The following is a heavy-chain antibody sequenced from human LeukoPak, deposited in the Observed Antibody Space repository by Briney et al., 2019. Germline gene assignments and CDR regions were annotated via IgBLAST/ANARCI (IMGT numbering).Heavy chain of an antibody. Sequence: PGRSLGLSCTASGFTFGDYAMSWVRQAPGKGLEWVGFIRSKAYGGTTEYAASVKGRFTISRDDSKSIAYLQMNSLKTEDTAVYYCTRGTIFGVVNYYYYMDVWGKGTTVTVSS. V-gene: IGHV3-49*04. D-gene: IGHD3-3*01. J-gene: IGHJ6*03. CDR3: TRGTIFGVVNYYYYMDV. CDR1: GFTFGDYA. CDR2: IRSKAYGGTT.